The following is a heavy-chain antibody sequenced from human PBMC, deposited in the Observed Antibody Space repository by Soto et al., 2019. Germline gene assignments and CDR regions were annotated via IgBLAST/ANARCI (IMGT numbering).Heavy chain of an antibody. CDR3: ARGSYCGGDCYGAAFDI. V-gene: IGHV3-53*02. J-gene: IGHJ3*02. CDR2: IYSGGST. Sequence: EVQLVETGGGLIQPGGSLRLSWAASGFTVSTSYMSWVRQAPGKGLEWVSIIYSGGSTYYADSVKGRFSISRDNSKNTLYLQMNSLRAEDTAVYYCARGSYCGGDCYGAAFDIWGQGTMVTVSS. D-gene: IGHD2-21*02. CDR1: GFTVSTSY.